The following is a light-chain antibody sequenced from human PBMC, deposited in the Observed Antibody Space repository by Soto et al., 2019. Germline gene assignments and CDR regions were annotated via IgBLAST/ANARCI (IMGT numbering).Light chain of an antibody. Sequence: DIQMTQSPSSLSASVGDRVTITCRAGQDIGSWLAWYQQKPGEAPKLLIYAASSLQSGVPSRFSGSASGTDFTLTISSLQPEDFATYCCQQAYSFPLTFGGGTKVEIK. CDR1: QDIGSW. CDR2: AAS. V-gene: IGKV1-12*01. J-gene: IGKJ4*01. CDR3: QQAYSFPLT.